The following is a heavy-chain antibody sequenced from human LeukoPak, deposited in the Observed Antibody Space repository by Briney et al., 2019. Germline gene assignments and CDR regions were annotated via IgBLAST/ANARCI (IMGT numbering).Heavy chain of an antibody. D-gene: IGHD6-13*01. CDR2: MNPNSGNT. J-gene: IGHJ3*02. Sequence: ASVKVSRKASGYTFTSYDINWVRQATGQGLEWMGWMNPNSGNTGYAQKFQGRVTITRNTSIGTAYMELSSLRSEDTAVYYCAREDSSSLDIWGQGTMVTVSS. V-gene: IGHV1-8*03. CDR3: AREDSSSLDI. CDR1: GYTFTSYD.